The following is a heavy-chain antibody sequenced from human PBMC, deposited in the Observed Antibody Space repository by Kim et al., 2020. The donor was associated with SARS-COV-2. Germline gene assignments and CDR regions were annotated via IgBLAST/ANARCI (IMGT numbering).Heavy chain of an antibody. CDR2: ISSSSSYI. CDR1: GFTFSSYS. D-gene: IGHD6-19*01. CDR3: ASISSGWLGYYYYGMDV. V-gene: IGHV3-21*01. J-gene: IGHJ6*02. Sequence: GGSLRLSCAASGFTFSSYSMNWVRQAPGKGLEWVSSISSSSSYIYYADSVKGRFTISRDNAKNSLYLQMNSLRAEDTAVYYCASISSGWLGYYYYGMDVWGQGTTVTVSS.